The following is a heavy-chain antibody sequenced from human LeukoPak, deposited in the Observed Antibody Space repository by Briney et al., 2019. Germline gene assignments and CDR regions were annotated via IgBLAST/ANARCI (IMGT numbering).Heavy chain of an antibody. CDR1: GGTFSSYI. CDR3: ARQGYTNNLGGYFGDKDDGFDL. CDR2: IIPIFGTP. D-gene: IGHD3-9*01. V-gene: IGHV1-69*13. J-gene: IGHJ3*01. Sequence: ASVKVSCKASGGTFSSYIITWVRQAPGQGLEWMGRIIPIFGTPDYAQKFQGRVTITADESTSTAYVELSRLRFEDTAVYYCARQGYTNNLGGYFGDKDDGFDLWGQGTMVTVSS.